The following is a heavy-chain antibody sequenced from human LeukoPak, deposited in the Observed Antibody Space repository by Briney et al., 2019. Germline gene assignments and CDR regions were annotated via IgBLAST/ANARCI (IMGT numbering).Heavy chain of an antibody. CDR3: AREIFPTVTKDY. J-gene: IGHJ4*02. Sequence: AASVKVSCKASGGTFSSYAISWVRQAPGQGLEWMGWISAYNGNTNYAQKLQGRVTMTTDTSTSTAYMELRSLRSDDTAVYYCAREIFPTVTKDYWGQGTLVTVSS. V-gene: IGHV1-18*01. CDR1: GGTFSSYA. D-gene: IGHD4-17*01. CDR2: ISAYNGNT.